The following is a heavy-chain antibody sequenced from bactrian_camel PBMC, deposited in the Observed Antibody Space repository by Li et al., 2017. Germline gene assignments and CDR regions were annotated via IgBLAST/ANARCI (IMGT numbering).Heavy chain of an antibody. V-gene: IGHV3S55*01. CDR3: AVDGPVAFCSDYPSDFRG. CDR1: GDHRMV. Sequence: VQLVESGGGSAQIGGSLRLSCVVSGDHRMVAWFRTAPGTTREGVAGLGDDGSTSYAEFAEGRFTISKDNAKNTLYLQMNALKPEDSGMYYCAVDGPVAFCSDYPSDFRGWGQGTQVTVS. CDR2: LGDDGST. D-gene: IGHD2*01. J-gene: IGHJ4*01.